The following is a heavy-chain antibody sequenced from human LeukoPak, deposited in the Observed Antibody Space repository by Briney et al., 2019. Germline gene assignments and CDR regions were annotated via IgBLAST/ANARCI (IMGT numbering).Heavy chain of an antibody. CDR3: AKDFSVYYSDSRVLDY. V-gene: IGHV3-NL1*01. J-gene: IGHJ4*02. Sequence: GGSLRLSCAASGFTFSSYSMNWVRQAPGKGLEWVSFIYSDNRQYSDSVKGRFTISSDNSTHTLYLQMNRLRAEDAAVYYCAKDFSVYYSDSRVLDYWGQRTLVTVSS. CDR2: IYSDNR. D-gene: IGHD3-22*01. CDR1: GFTFSSYS.